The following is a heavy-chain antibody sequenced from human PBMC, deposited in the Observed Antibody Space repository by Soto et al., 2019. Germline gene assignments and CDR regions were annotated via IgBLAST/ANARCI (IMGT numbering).Heavy chain of an antibody. D-gene: IGHD2-15*01. V-gene: IGHV3-23*01. CDR3: ASCSGGTCHKEGTPLYFDY. CDR1: GFTFSSYA. CDR2: ISGSDGST. J-gene: IGHJ4*02. Sequence: EVQLLESGGGLIQPGGSLRLSCAASGFTFSSYAMSWVRQAPGKGLEWVSGISGSDGSTYYAASVKGRFTLSRDNSKNTLYLQMNSLRAEDTAVYYCASCSGGTCHKEGTPLYFDYWGQGTLVTVSS.